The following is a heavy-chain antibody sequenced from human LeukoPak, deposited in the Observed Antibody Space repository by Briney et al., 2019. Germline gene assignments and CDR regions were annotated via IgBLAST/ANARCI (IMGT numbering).Heavy chain of an antibody. CDR3: ARDPKVNAFDI. Sequence: ASVKVSCKASGYTFTSYYMHWVRQAPEQGLEWMGWINPNSGGTNYAQKFQGRVTMTRDTSISTAYMELSRLRSDDTAVYYCARDPKVNAFDIWGQGTMVTVSS. D-gene: IGHD2-21*01. J-gene: IGHJ3*02. CDR1: GYTFTSYY. V-gene: IGHV1-2*02. CDR2: INPNSGGT.